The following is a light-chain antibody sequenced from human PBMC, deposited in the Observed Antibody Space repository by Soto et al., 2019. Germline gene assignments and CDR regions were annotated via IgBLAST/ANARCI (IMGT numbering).Light chain of an antibody. CDR1: QSVGNS. J-gene: IGKJ4*01. V-gene: IGKV3-11*01. CDR2: DAS. CDR3: QQRRNWPLT. Sequence: EIVLTQSPDTLSLSPGERVTLSCRASQSVGNSFAWYQQKPGQAPRLLIYDASKRATGIPARFSGSGSGTDFTLTISSLEPEDFAVYSCQQRRNWPLTFGGGTNVEIK.